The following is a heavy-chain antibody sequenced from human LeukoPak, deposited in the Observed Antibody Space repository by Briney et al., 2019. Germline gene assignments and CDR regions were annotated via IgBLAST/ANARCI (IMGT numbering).Heavy chain of an antibody. V-gene: IGHV4-4*02. Sequence: WVRQAPGKGLEWIGEIYHSGSTNYNPSLKSRVTISVDKSKNQFSLKLSSVTAADTAVYYCARDGIGEAPDYWGQGTLVTVSS. CDR3: ARDGIGEAPDY. CDR2: IYHSGST. D-gene: IGHD4-17*01. J-gene: IGHJ4*02.